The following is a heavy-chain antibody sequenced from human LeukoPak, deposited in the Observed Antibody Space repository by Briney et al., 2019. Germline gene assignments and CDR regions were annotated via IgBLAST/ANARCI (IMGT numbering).Heavy chain of an antibody. J-gene: IGHJ6*03. Sequence: GGSLRLSFVASGFTFSSYSMNWVRRAPGKGLEWISYITSSSSTIYYADSVRGRFTTSRDNAKNSLYLQINSLGAEDTAVYYCARGPIPGTTAYMDVWGKGTTVIVSS. CDR1: GFTFSSYS. CDR2: ITSSSSTI. D-gene: IGHD1-7*01. V-gene: IGHV3-48*01. CDR3: ARGPIPGTTAYMDV.